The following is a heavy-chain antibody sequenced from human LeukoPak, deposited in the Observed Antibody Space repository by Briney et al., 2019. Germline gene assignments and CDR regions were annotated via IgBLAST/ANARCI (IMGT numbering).Heavy chain of an antibody. J-gene: IGHJ3*02. CDR2: IWYDGSNK. D-gene: IGHD2-8*01. Sequence: GRSLRLSCAASGFTFSSYGMHWVRQAPGKGLEWVAVIWYDGSNKYYADSVKGRFTISRDNSKNTLYLQMNSVRAEDTAVYYCAKAPYCTNGVCYAFDIWGQGTMVTLSS. CDR1: GFTFSSYG. CDR3: AKAPYCTNGVCYAFDI. V-gene: IGHV3-33*06.